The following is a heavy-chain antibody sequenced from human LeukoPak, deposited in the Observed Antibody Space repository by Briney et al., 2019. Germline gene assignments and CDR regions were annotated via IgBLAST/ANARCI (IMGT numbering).Heavy chain of an antibody. V-gene: IGHV3-74*01. CDR2: INSDGSST. D-gene: IGHD3-22*01. CDR1: GFTFSSYW. J-gene: IGHJ4*02. Sequence: GRSLRLSCAASGFTFSSYWMHWVRQAPGKGLVWVSRINSDGSSTSYADSVKGRFTISRDNAKNTLYLQMNSLRAEDTAVYYCARGPRYYDSSGYYYGLGVGYWGQGTLVTVSS. CDR3: ARGPRYYDSSGYYYGLGVGY.